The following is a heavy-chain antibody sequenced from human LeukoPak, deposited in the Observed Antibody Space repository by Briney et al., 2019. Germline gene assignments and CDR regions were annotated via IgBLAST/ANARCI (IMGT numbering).Heavy chain of an antibody. CDR3: AKRGVVIRVILVGFHKEAYYFDS. Sequence: GGGLRLSCAASGITLSNYGVSWGRQAPGKELEWVAGISGSGGSTNYADSVKGRFTISRDNPKNTLYLQMNSLRAEDTAVYFCAKRGVVIRVILVGFHKEAYYFDSWGQGALVTVSS. CDR2: ISGSGGST. CDR1: GITLSNYG. D-gene: IGHD3-22*01. V-gene: IGHV3-23*01. J-gene: IGHJ4*02.